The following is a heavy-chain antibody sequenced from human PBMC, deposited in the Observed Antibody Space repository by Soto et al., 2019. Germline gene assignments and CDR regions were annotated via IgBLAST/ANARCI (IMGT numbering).Heavy chain of an antibody. CDR2: INHSGST. CDR3: ARGRRYYGSGSYYIYYYGMDV. CDR1: GGSVSDKTYY. D-gene: IGHD3-10*01. Sequence: PSETLSLTCSVSGGSVSDKTYYWSWIRQPPGKRLEWIGEINHSGSTNYNPSLKSRVTISVDTSKNQFSLKLSSVTAADTAVYYCARGRRYYGSGSYYIYYYGMDVWGQGTTVTVSS. V-gene: IGHV4-34*01. J-gene: IGHJ6*02.